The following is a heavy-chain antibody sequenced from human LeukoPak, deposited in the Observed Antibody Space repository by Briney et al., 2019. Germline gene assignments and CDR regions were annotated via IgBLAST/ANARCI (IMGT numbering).Heavy chain of an antibody. Sequence: PGGSLRLSCAASGFTFSNYAMSWVRQALGKGLEWVSGISGSGGSTYYADSVKGRFTISRDNSKNTLYLQMNSLRAEDTAVYYCAKGLYYDFWSGYGVIDYWGQGTLVTVSS. J-gene: IGHJ4*02. V-gene: IGHV3-23*01. CDR1: GFTFSNYA. CDR2: ISGSGGST. D-gene: IGHD3-3*01. CDR3: AKGLYYDFWSGYGVIDY.